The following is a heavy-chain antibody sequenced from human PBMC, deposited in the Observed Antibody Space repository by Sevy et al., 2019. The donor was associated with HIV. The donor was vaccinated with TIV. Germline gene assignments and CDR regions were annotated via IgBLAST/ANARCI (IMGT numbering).Heavy chain of an antibody. J-gene: IGHJ3*02. V-gene: IGHV3-21*01. D-gene: IGHD3-10*01. Sequence: GGSLRLSCAASGFTFSSYSMNWVRQAPGKGLEWVSSISSSSRYIYYADSVKGRFTISRDNAKNSLYLQMNSLRAEDTAVYYCARGTGAVVRGVNGAFDIWGQGTMVTVSS. CDR3: ARGTGAVVRGVNGAFDI. CDR2: ISSSSRYI. CDR1: GFTFSSYS.